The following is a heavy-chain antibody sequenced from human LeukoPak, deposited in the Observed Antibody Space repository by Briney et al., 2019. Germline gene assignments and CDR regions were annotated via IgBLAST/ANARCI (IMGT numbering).Heavy chain of an antibody. CDR2: VYTTERT. CDR1: DDSISSYY. Sequence: SETLSLTCTVSDDSISSYYWSWIRQPAGKGLEWIGRVYTTERTNYNPSLKSRVTMSVDTSKNQFSLKLSSVTAADTAVYYCARRTRRYDSSGYQSSYYFDYWGQGTLVTVSS. CDR3: ARRTRRYDSSGYQSSYYFDY. V-gene: IGHV4-4*07. D-gene: IGHD3-22*01. J-gene: IGHJ4*02.